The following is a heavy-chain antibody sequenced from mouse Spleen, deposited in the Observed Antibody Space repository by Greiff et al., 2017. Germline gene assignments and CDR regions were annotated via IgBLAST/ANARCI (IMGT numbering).Heavy chain of an antibody. CDR1: GFTFSSYA. V-gene: IGHV5-6-2*01. CDR2: INTNGGST. J-gene: IGHJ3*01. Sequence: EVQLVESGGTLVKPGGSLKLSCAASGFTFSSYAMSWVRQTPEKRLEWVAAINTNGGSTYYPDTVKDRFTISRDNAKNTLYLQMSSLRSEDTALYYCTRGPANWDYAWFAYWGQGTLVTVSA. CDR3: TRGPANWDYAWFAY. D-gene: IGHD4-1*01.